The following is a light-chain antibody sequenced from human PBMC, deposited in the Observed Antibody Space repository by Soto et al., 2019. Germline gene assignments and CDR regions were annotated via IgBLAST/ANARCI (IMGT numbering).Light chain of an antibody. Sequence: DIQMTQSPSSLSASVGDRVTITCRASQSITNSLNWYQHKPGKAPTLVVYAASSLQSGVPSRFSVSGSGTDFTLTISCLQPEDFATYFFQQGHSMPFTFGPGTKVDIK. CDR1: QSITNS. J-gene: IGKJ3*01. CDR3: QQGHSMPFT. CDR2: AAS. V-gene: IGKV1-39*01.